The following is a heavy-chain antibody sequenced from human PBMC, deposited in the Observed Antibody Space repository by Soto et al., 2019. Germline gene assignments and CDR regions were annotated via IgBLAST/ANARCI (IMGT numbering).Heavy chain of an antibody. CDR1: GFTFSSYA. J-gene: IGHJ4*02. D-gene: IGHD3-10*01. Sequence: GGSLRLSCAASGFTFSSYAMSWVRQAPGKGLEWVSAISGSGGSTYYADSVKGRFTISRDNSKNTLYLQMNSLRAEDTAVYYCAKVSCVYYVWGSYYLFSYGGRGTLVPVSS. CDR3: AKVSCVYYVWGSYYLFSY. CDR2: ISGSGGST. V-gene: IGHV3-23*01.